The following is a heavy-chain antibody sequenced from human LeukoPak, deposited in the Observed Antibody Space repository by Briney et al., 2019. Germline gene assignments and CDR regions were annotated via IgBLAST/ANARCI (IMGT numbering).Heavy chain of an antibody. CDR3: SRDLYSPYDYVWASYPAEDY. CDR2: ISSSSSYI. CDR1: GFTFSSYS. D-gene: IGHD3-16*02. J-gene: IGHJ4*02. Sequence: GGSLRLSCAASGFTFSSYSMNWVRQAPGKGLEWVSSISSSSSYIYYADSVKGRFTISRDNAKNSLYLQMNSLRAEDTAVYYCSRDLYSPYDYVWASYPAEDYWGQGTLVTVSS. V-gene: IGHV3-21*01.